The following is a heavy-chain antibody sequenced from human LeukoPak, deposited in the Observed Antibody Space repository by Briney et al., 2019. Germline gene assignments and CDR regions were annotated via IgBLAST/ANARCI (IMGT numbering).Heavy chain of an antibody. D-gene: IGHD2-2*01. CDR1: GFTFSSYS. CDR2: ISSGSNYI. CDR3: ARLRGYCSSSSCYGAEDY. J-gene: IGHJ4*02. V-gene: IGHV3-21*01. Sequence: GGSLRLPCAASGFTFSSYSMNWVRQAPGEGLEWVSSISSGSNYIYYADSVKGRFTISRDNAKNSLYLQLNSLRAEDTAVYYCARLRGYCSSSSCYGAEDYWGQGTLVTVSS.